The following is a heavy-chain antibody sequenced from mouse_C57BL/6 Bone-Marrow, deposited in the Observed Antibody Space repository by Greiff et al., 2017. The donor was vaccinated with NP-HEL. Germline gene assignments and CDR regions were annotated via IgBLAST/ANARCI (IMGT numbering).Heavy chain of an antibody. CDR1: GFTFSSYA. CDR2: ISSGGDYI. CDR3: TRDIYYDYDGAMDY. J-gene: IGHJ4*01. V-gene: IGHV5-9-1*02. D-gene: IGHD2-4*01. Sequence: EVQGVESGEGLVKPGGSLKLSCAASGFTFSSYAMSWVRQTPEKRLEWVAYISSGGDYIYYADTVKGRFTISRDNARNTLYLKMSSLKSEDTAMYYCTRDIYYDYDGAMDYWGQGTSVTVSS.